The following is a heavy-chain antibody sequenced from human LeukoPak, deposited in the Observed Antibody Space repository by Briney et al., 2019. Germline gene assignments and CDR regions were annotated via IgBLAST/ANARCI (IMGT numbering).Heavy chain of an antibody. Sequence: ASVKVSGKVSGYTLTEISMHWVRQAPGQGLEGMGGFNPEDVETIYARSFQGRLTVTEDTSTDTAYMELSSLRAEDTAMYYCATEIVGYGDVHYFDSWGQGTLVTVSS. CDR2: FNPEDVET. J-gene: IGHJ4*02. D-gene: IGHD4-17*01. CDR3: ATEIVGYGDVHYFDS. V-gene: IGHV1-24*01. CDR1: GYTLTEIS.